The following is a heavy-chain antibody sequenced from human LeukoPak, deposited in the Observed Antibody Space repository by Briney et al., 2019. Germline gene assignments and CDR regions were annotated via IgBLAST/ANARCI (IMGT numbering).Heavy chain of an antibody. CDR3: ASDYDYVWGRGTFDY. CDR2: ISYDGSNK. Sequence: GASLRLSCAASGFTFSSYAMHWVRQAPGKGLEWVAVISYDGSNKYYADSVKGRFTISRDNSKNTLYLQMNSLRAEDTAVYYCASDYDYVWGRGTFDYWGQGTLVTVSS. V-gene: IGHV3-30-3*01. CDR1: GFTFSSYA. J-gene: IGHJ4*02. D-gene: IGHD3-16*01.